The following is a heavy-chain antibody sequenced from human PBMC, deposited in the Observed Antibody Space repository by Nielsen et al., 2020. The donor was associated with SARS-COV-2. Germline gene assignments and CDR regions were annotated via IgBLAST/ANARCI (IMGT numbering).Heavy chain of an antibody. Sequence: WVRQAPGQGLEWMGGIIPIFGTANYAQKFQGRVTITADESTSTAYMDLSSLRAEDKAVYYCARDNPFTVWFGELTGRNAMDVWGQGTTVTVSS. D-gene: IGHD3-10*01. J-gene: IGHJ6*02. V-gene: IGHV1-69*01. CDR3: ARDNPFTVWFGELTGRNAMDV. CDR2: IIPIFGTA.